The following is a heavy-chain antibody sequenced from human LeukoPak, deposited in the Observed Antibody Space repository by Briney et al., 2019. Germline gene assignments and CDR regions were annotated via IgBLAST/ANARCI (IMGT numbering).Heavy chain of an antibody. CDR2: IYYSGST. J-gene: IGHJ4*02. CDR3: SRDGPYCGGDCYPYYFHY. V-gene: IGHV4-59*01. D-gene: IGHD2-21*01. Sequence: SETLSLTCTVSGGSISSYYWSWIRQPPGKGLEWIGYIYYSGSTNYNPSLKSRVTISVDTSKNQFSLKLSSVTAADTAVYYCSRDGPYCGGDCYPYYFHYWGQGTVLTVSS. CDR1: GGSISSYY.